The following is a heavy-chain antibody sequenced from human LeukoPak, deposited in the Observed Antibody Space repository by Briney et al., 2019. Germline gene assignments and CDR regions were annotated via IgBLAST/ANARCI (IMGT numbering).Heavy chain of an antibody. J-gene: IGHJ4*02. CDR1: GASISHYY. CDR3: ASSHPLGSNNDYYTPFDY. V-gene: IGHV4-59*01. CDR2: LYYSGDT. D-gene: IGHD3-3*01. Sequence: SETLSLTCTVSGASISHYYWSWIRQPPGKRLEWIGYLYYSGDTNYNPSLKSRVTISVDTSKNQFSLSLSSVTAADTAVYYCASSHPLGSNNDYYTPFDYWGQGTLVTVSS.